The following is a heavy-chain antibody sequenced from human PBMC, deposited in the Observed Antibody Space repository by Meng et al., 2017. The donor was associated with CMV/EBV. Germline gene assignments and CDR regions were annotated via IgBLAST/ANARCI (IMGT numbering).Heavy chain of an antibody. J-gene: IGHJ4*02. CDR1: EFTVNSKY. V-gene: IGHV3-66*01. CDR2: IYSDGST. Sequence: EGQLVESGGGLVQPGGSLRLYCAASEFTVNSKYMSWIRQTPGKGLEWISVIYSDGSTYYADSVKGRFIISRDNSRNTVYLQMNSLRVEDTGVYYCSTIEVYSSGWTPFRYWGQGTLVTVSS. D-gene: IGHD6-19*01. CDR3: STIEVYSSGWTPFRY.